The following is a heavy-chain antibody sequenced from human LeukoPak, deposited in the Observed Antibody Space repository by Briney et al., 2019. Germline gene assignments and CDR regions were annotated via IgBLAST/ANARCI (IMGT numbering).Heavy chain of an antibody. CDR3: ASSEMITFGGVIVIGAFDI. J-gene: IGHJ3*02. CDR1: GGSISSGGYC. CDR2: IYYSGST. V-gene: IGHV4-31*03. Sequence: SETLSLTCTVSGGSISSGGYCWSWIRQHPGKGLEWIGYIYYSGSTYYNPSLKSRVTISVDTSKNQFSLKLSSVTAADTAVYYCASSEMITFGGVIVIGAFDIWGQGTMVTVSS. D-gene: IGHD3-16*02.